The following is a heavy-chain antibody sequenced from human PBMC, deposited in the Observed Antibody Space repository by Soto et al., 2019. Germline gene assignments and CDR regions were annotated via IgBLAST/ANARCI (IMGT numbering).Heavy chain of an antibody. D-gene: IGHD6-25*01. CDR2: MNPNSGST. Sequence: ASVKVSCKASGGTFSSYYMHWVRQAPGQGLEWMGRMNPNSGSTGYAQKFQGRINMTRDTSISTVYLELSSLRSDDSAVYFCARRKERSGPYYLDLWGQGTQVTVSS. J-gene: IGHJ4*02. CDR1: GGTFSSYY. CDR3: ARRKERSGPYYLDL. V-gene: IGHV1-46*01.